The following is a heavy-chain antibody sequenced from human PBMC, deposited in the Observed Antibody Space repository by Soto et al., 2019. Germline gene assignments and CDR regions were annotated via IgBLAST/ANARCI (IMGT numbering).Heavy chain of an antibody. D-gene: IGHD1-7*01. CDR3: ARDGGEELLPYFDY. CDR1: GGSISSYY. CDR2: IYYSGST. V-gene: IGHV4-59*01. J-gene: IGHJ4*02. Sequence: SETLSLTCTVSGGSISSYYWSWIRQPPGKGLEWIGYIYYSGSTNYNPSLKSRVTISVDTSKNEFSMKLSSVTAADTAVYYCARDGGEELLPYFDYWGQGTLVTVSS.